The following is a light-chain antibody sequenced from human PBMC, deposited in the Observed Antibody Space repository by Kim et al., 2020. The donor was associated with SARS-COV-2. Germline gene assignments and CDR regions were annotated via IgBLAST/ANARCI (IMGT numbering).Light chain of an antibody. V-gene: IGKV1-39*01. CDR3: QQNYSTPRT. Sequence: DIQMTQSPSSLSASVGDRVTITCRASQSISSYLNWYQQKPGKAPKLLIYAASSLQSGVPSRFSGSGSGTDFTLTISSLQPEDFATYYCQQNYSTPRTFGQGTKLKI. J-gene: IGKJ2*01. CDR2: AAS. CDR1: QSISSY.